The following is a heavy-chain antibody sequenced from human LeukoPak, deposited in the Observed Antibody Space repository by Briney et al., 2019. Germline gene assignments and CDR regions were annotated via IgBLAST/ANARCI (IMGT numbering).Heavy chain of an antibody. Sequence: ASVKVSRKASGGTFSSYAISWVRQAPGQGLEWMGGIIPIFGTANYAQKFQGRVTITTDESTSTAYMELSSLRSEDTAVYYCATRWGYSSGWYHGPYFDYWGQGTLVTVSS. CDR3: ATRWGYSSGWYHGPYFDY. CDR2: IIPIFGTA. J-gene: IGHJ4*02. CDR1: GGTFSSYA. V-gene: IGHV1-69*05. D-gene: IGHD6-19*01.